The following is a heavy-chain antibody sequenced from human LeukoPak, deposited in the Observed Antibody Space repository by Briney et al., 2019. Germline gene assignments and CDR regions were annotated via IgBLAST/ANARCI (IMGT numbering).Heavy chain of an antibody. CDR3: ARDRKWDL. J-gene: IGHJ4*02. D-gene: IGHD1-26*01. CDR1: GGSISSGGYY. V-gene: IGHV4-30-2*01. CDR2: IYHSGST. Sequence: SETLSLTCTVSGGSISSGGYYWSWIRQPPGKGLEWIGYIYHSGSTYYNPSLKSRVTISVDTSKNQFSLKLSSVTAAGTAVYYCARDRKWDLWGQGTLVTVSS.